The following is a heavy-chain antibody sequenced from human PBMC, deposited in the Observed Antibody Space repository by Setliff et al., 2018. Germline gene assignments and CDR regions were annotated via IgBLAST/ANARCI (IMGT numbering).Heavy chain of an antibody. J-gene: IGHJ3*02. D-gene: IGHD3-10*01. CDR2: INTGGGSA. CDR1: GFTFTDYG. V-gene: IGHV1-46*01. CDR3: ARDLNRWFGEFAFDI. Sequence: GASVKVSCKSSGFTFTDYGITWVRQVPGQGLEWMGTINTGGGSASIMDQFQGRVTMTRDTSISTGYMELSRLRSDDTAVYYCARDLNRWFGEFAFDIWGQGTMVTVSS.